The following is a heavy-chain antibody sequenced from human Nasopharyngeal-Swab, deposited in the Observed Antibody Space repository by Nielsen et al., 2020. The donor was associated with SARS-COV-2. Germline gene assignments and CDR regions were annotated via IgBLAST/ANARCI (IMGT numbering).Heavy chain of an antibody. D-gene: IGHD3-22*01. J-gene: IGHJ3*02. CDR2: IKQDGSEK. CDR3: ARAIIGYSDAFDI. CDR1: GFTFSSYW. Sequence: GGSLRLSCAASGFTFSSYWMSWVRQAPGEGLEWVANIKQDGSEKYYVDSVKGRFTISRDNAKNSLYLQMNSLRAEDTAVYYCARAIIGYSDAFDIWGQGTMVTVSS. V-gene: IGHV3-7*01.